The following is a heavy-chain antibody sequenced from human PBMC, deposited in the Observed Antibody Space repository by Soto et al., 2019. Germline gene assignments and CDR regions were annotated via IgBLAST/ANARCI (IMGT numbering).Heavy chain of an antibody. CDR1: GGTFSNYP. V-gene: IGHV1-69*01. CDR2: IIPIFGKA. D-gene: IGHD3-16*01. CDR3: ASGGEYYDAILPHYYFFGMHV. Sequence: QVQLVQSGAEVKKPGSSVKVSCKASGGTFSNYPITWVRRAPGHGLEWLGGIIPIFGKADYTQKFQGRVTLNADEPTSTAYMEISSLRSEDTAVYYCASGGEYYDAILPHYYFFGMHVWGPGTTVTVSS. J-gene: IGHJ6*02.